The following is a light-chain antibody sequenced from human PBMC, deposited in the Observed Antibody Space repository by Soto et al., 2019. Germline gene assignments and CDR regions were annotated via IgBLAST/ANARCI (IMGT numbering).Light chain of an antibody. CDR3: SSYTSSSTLVV. Sequence: QSVLTQPASVSGSPGQSITISCTGTSSDVGGYNYVSWYQQYPGKAPKLMIYAVSDRPSGASNRFSGSKSGNTASLTISGLQAEDEADYYCSSYTSSSTLVVFGGGTKVTVL. J-gene: IGLJ3*02. CDR1: SSDVGGYNY. V-gene: IGLV2-14*01. CDR2: AVS.